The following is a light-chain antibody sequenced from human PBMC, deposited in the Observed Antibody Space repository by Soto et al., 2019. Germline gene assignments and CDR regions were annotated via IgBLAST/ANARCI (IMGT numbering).Light chain of an antibody. J-gene: IGLJ2*01. Sequence: QSVLTQPASVSGSPGQSITISCTGPRSDVGAHKYVSWYQQHPGKAPTLMIYDLSNRPSGVSDRFSGSKSGNTASLTISGLQAEDEADYFCTSYASSTTHVVFGGGTKVTVL. CDR2: DLS. CDR3: TSYASSTTHVV. CDR1: RSDVGAHKY. V-gene: IGLV2-14*01.